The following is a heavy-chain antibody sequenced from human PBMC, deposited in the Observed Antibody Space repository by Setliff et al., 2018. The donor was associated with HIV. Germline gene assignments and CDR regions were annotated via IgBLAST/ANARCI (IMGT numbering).Heavy chain of an antibody. D-gene: IGHD3-22*01. CDR3: ARDMTYYYDTSGSLGWFDP. CDR1: GGSISSHY. CDR2: IYYSGST. J-gene: IGHJ5*02. V-gene: IGHV4-59*11. Sequence: TSETLSLTCTVSGGSISSHYWSWIRQPPGKRLEWIGYIYYSGSTNYNPSLKSRVTISVDTSKNQLSLKLSSVTAADTAVYYCARDMTYYYDTSGSLGWFDPWGQGTLVTVSS.